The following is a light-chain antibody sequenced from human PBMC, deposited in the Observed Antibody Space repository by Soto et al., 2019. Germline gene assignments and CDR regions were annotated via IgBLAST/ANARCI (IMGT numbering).Light chain of an antibody. Sequence: EVVLTQSPGTLSLSPGGRATLSCRASQSVSSNYLAWYQQKPGQAPRLLIYGASTRATGIPARFSGSGSGTDFTLTISSLQPEDVAAYYCQKYNSAPLTFGGGTKVDIK. J-gene: IGKJ4*01. CDR2: GAS. CDR3: QKYNSAPLT. CDR1: QSVSSNY. V-gene: IGKV3-20*01.